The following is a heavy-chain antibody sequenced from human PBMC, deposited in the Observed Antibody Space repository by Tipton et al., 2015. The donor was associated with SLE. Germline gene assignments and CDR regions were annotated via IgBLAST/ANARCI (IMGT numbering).Heavy chain of an antibody. D-gene: IGHD7-27*01. CDR1: GGSISNYS. CDR2: IYHSGNT. Sequence: TLSLTCTVSGGSISNYSWSWIRQPPGKGLEWIGSIYHSGNTYSNPSLKSRVTISVDTSKNQFSLKMSSVTAADTAVYYCARYANWGQLHYFDYWGQGTLVTVSS. V-gene: IGHV4-59*12. J-gene: IGHJ4*02. CDR3: ARYANWGQLHYFDY.